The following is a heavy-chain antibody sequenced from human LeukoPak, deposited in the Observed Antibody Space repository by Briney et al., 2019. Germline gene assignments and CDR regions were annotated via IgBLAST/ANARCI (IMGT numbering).Heavy chain of an antibody. J-gene: IGHJ4*02. V-gene: IGHV7-4-1*02. CDR1: GYTFTSYA. CDR3: ARVRGFNYYGSGSYYGPDY. Sequence: ATVKVSCKASGYTFTSYAMNWVRQAPGQGLEWMGWINTNTGNPTYAQGFTGRFVFSLDTSVSTAYLQISSLKAEDTAVYYCARVRGFNYYGSGSYYGPDYWGQGTLVTVSS. CDR2: INTNTGNP. D-gene: IGHD3-10*01.